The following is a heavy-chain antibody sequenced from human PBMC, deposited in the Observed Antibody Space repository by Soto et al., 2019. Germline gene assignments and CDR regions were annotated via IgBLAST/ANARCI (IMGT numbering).Heavy chain of an antibody. D-gene: IGHD2-15*01. V-gene: IGHV1-8*01. CDR2: MNPNSGNT. CDR3: ARGYSRIVVVVAAPNYYYYGMDV. J-gene: IGHJ6*02. CDR1: GYTFTSYD. Sequence: QVQLVQSGAEVKKPGASVKVSCKASGYTFTSYDINWVRQATGQGLEWMGWMNPNSGNTGYAQKFQGRVTMTRNTSISTAYMELSSLRSEDTAVYYCARGYSRIVVVVAAPNYYYYGMDVWGQGTTVTVSS.